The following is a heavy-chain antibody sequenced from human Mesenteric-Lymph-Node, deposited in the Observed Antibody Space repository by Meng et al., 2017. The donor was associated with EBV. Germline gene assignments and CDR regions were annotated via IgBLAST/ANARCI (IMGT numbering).Heavy chain of an antibody. V-gene: IGHV1-3*01. D-gene: IGHD1-14*01. CDR2: VNAGNGNT. CDR3: ATGSRIDY. CDR1: GYTFTSYA. J-gene: IGHJ4*02. Sequence: QVQLVQSGAEVKKPGASVKVSFKASGYTFTSYAIHWVRQAPGQRLEWMGWVNAGNGNTKYSQKFQGRVTITRDTSASTAYMELSSLRSEDTAVYYCATGSRIDYWGQGTLVTVSS.